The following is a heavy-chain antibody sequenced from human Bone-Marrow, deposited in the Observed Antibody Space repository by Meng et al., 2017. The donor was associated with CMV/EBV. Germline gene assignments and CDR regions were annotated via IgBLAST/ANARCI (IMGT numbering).Heavy chain of an antibody. D-gene: IGHD2-2*01. V-gene: IGHV3-11*04. CDR3: AREARVVVPAASNYYGMDV. CDR1: GFTFSDYY. Sequence: GESLKISCAASGFTFSDYYMSWIRQAPGKGLEWVSYISSSGSNIYYADSVKGRFTISRDNAKNSLYLQMNSLRAEDTAVYYCAREARVVVPAASNYYGMDVWGQGTTVTVSS. J-gene: IGHJ6*02. CDR2: ISSSGSNI.